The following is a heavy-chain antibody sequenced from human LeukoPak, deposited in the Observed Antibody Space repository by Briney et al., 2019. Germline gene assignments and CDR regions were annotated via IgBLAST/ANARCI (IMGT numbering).Heavy chain of an antibody. V-gene: IGHV3-21*01. CDR1: GFTFSSYS. J-gene: IGHJ4*02. CDR3: VRLRCTSTSCFFDY. CDR2: ISSSSSYI. D-gene: IGHD2-2*01. Sequence: PGGSLRLSCAASGFTFSSYSMNWVRQAPGKGLEWVSSISSSSSYIYYADSVKGRFTISRDNAKNSLYLQMNSLRAEDTAVYYCVRLRCTSTSCFFDYWGQGTLVTVSS.